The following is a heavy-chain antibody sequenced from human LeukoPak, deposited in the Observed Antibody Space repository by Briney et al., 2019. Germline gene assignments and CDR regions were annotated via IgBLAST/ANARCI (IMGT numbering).Heavy chain of an antibody. D-gene: IGHD3-10*01. CDR1: GFTFRSYW. J-gene: IGHJ4*02. CDR3: ARVSSLWSFDS. Sequence: GGSLRLSCAASGFTFRSYWVHWVRQTPGKGLVWVSRISPDGGSTAYADSVKGRFTISRDNARNTLYLQLSSLGAEDTALYYCARVSSLWSFDSWGQGTLVTVSS. CDR2: ISPDGGST. V-gene: IGHV3-74*01.